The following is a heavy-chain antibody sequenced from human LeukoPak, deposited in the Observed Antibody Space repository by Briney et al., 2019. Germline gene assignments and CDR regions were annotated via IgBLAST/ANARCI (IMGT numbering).Heavy chain of an antibody. V-gene: IGHV1-2*02. Sequence: GALVKVSCKASGYTFTSYYMHWVRQAPGQGLEWMGWINPNSGGTNYAQKFQGRVTMTRDTSISTAYMELSRLRSDDTAVYYCARAAYSYGLGYYFDYWGQGTLVTVSS. J-gene: IGHJ4*02. D-gene: IGHD5-18*01. CDR2: INPNSGGT. CDR3: ARAAYSYGLGYYFDY. CDR1: GYTFTSYY.